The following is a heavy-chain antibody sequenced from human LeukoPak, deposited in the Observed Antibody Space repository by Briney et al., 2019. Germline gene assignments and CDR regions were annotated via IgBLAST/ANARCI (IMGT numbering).Heavy chain of an antibody. Sequence: GEALKISCKGSGYSFTTYWIGLVRQMPGKGLELMGIIYPGASDTRYSPSFQGQVTISVDKSISTAYLQWSSLRASDTAMYFCARRQGCSNTACPPDYWGQGTMVTVSS. CDR3: ARRQGCSNTACPPDY. V-gene: IGHV5-51*01. CDR2: IYPGASDT. J-gene: IGHJ4*02. D-gene: IGHD2-2*01. CDR1: GYSFTTYW.